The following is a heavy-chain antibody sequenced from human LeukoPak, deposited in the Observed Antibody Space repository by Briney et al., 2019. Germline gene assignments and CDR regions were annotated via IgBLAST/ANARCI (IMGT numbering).Heavy chain of an antibody. Sequence: PETLSLTCTVSGGSISSSSYYWGWIRQPPGKGLEWIGSIYYSGSTYYNPSLKSRVTISVDTSKSQFSLKLSSVTAADTAVYYCARHGGVTTVVTRDAFDIWGQGTMVTVSS. CDR1: GGSISSSSYY. J-gene: IGHJ3*02. V-gene: IGHV4-39*01. CDR3: ARHGGVTTVVTRDAFDI. D-gene: IGHD4-23*01. CDR2: IYYSGST.